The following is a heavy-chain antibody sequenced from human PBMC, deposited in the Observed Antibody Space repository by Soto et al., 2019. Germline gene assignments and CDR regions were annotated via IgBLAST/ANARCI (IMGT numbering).Heavy chain of an antibody. CDR2: IYYSGST. J-gene: IGHJ6*02. D-gene: IGHD6-13*01. CDR1: GGSISSYY. CDR3: ARDGGYSSSWYGPLGEYGMDV. V-gene: IGHV4-59*01. Sequence: ASETLSLTCTVSGGSISSYYWSWIRQPPGKGLEWIGYIYYSGSTNYNPSLKSRVTISVDTSKNQFSLKLSSVTAADTAVYYCARDGGYSSSWYGPLGEYGMDVWGQGTTVTVSS.